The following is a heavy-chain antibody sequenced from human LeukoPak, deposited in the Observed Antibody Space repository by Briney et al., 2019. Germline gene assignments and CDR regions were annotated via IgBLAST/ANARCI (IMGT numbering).Heavy chain of an antibody. J-gene: IGHJ4*02. Sequence: GASVTVSCKVSGYTLTELSMHWVRQAPGKGLEWMGGFDPEDGETIYAQKFQGRVTMTEDTSTDTAYMELSSLRSEDTAVYYCATATWILEPFDYWGQGTLVTVSS. CDR2: FDPEDGET. CDR1: GYTLTELS. CDR3: ATATWILEPFDY. D-gene: IGHD1-1*01. V-gene: IGHV1-24*01.